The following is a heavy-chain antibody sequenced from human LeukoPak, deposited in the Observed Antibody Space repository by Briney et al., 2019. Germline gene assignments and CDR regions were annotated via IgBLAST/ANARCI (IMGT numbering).Heavy chain of an antibody. Sequence: SVKVSYKTSGFTFRTSATQWVRQARGQRIEWIGWTVVGRGETKYAQDLQGRVTITTDMSTSTAYLELSGLRSEDTAVYYCAAERYDGPCCWFDPWGQGTLVTVSS. V-gene: IGHV1-58*02. CDR3: AAERYDGPCCWFDP. CDR1: GFTFRTSA. J-gene: IGHJ5*02. D-gene: IGHD1-14*01. CDR2: TVVGRGET.